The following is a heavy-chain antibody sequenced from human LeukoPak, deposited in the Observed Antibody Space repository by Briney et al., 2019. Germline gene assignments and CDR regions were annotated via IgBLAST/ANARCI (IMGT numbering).Heavy chain of an antibody. J-gene: IGHJ3*02. Sequence: SETLSLTCSVSGGSISSGDYYWSWIRQPPGKGLEWIGYIYYSGSTYYNPSLKSRVTISVDTSKNQFSLKLSSVTAADTVVYYCARAAGTTYTLTLNAGAFDIWGQGTMVTVSS. V-gene: IGHV4-30-4*08. CDR2: IYYSGST. CDR3: ARAAGTTYTLTLNAGAFDI. D-gene: IGHD1-1*01. CDR1: GGSISSGDYY.